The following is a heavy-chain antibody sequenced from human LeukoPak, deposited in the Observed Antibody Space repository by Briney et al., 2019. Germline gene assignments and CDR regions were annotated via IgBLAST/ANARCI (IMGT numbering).Heavy chain of an antibody. J-gene: IGHJ4*02. CDR3: ARDRGNYHTSGFDC. V-gene: IGHV3-33*08. CDR1: GFTFSSYD. D-gene: IGHD1-7*01. Sequence: GGSLRLSCAASGFTFSSYDMHWVRQAPGNGLDWVAVIWYDGSDKYYADSVKGRFTISRDNSKNTLYLQMNSLRAEDTAVYYCARDRGNYHTSGFDCWGQGTLVTVSS. CDR2: IWYDGSDK.